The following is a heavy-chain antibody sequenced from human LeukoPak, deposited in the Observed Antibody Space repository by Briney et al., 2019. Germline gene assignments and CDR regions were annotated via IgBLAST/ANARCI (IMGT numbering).Heavy chain of an antibody. D-gene: IGHD6-19*01. CDR3: ASYSCGWSYYYYMDV. V-gene: IGHV1-69*05. CDR2: IIPIFGTA. Sequence: ASVKVSCKASGGTFSSYAISWVRQAPGQGLEWMGRIIPIFGTANYAQKLQGRVTITTDESTSTAYMELSSLRSEDTAVYYCASYSCGWSYYYYMDVWGKGTTVTVSS. CDR1: GGTFSSYA. J-gene: IGHJ6*03.